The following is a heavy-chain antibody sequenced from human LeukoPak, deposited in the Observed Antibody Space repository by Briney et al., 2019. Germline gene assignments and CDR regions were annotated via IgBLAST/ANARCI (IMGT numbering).Heavy chain of an antibody. D-gene: IGHD5/OR15-5a*01. CDR3: ARVRPRQCQFDY. CDR1: GGSFSGYY. V-gene: IGHV4-34*01. J-gene: IGHJ4*02. Sequence: PSETLSLTCAVYGGSFSGYYWSWIRQPPGKGLEWIGEINHSGSTNYNPSLKSRVTISVDTSKNLFSLKLSSVTAADTAVYYCARVRPRQCQFDYWGQGTLVTVSS. CDR2: INHSGST.